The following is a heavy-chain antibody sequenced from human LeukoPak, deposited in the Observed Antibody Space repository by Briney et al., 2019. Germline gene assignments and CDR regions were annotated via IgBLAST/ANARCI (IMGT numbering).Heavy chain of an antibody. CDR1: GYTFTSYY. J-gene: IGHJ3*02. Sequence: ASVTVSCKASGYTFTSYYMHWVRQAPGQGLEWMGIINPSGGSTSYAQKFQGRVTMTSDTSTSTVYTELTSLGSEDTAVYYCATGEYAFDIWGQGTMVTVSS. CDR2: INPSGGST. V-gene: IGHV1-46*01. CDR3: ATGEYAFDI.